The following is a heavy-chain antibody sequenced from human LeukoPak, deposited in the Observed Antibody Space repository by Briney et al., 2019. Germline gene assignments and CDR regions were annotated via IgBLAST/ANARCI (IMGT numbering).Heavy chain of an antibody. D-gene: IGHD6-19*01. CDR2: TYPGDSDT. J-gene: IGHJ5*02. CDR3: ARLPRIYNSGWGCFDP. Sequence: GESLKISCKGSGYSFTSYWIGWVRQMPGKGLEWMGITYPGDSDTRYSPSFQGQVTISVDMSMSTAYLQWSSLKASDTAMYYCARLPRIYNSGWGCFDPWGQGTLVTVSS. V-gene: IGHV5-51*01. CDR1: GYSFTSYW.